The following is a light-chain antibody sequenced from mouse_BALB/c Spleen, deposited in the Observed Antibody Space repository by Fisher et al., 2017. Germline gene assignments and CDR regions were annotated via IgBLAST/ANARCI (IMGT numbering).Light chain of an antibody. CDR3: QQWSSNPWT. Sequence: IVLTQTTALMSASPGEKVTMTCSASSSVSYMYWYQQKPRSSPKPWIYLTSNLASGVPARFSGSGSGTFYSLTISSVEAEDAATYYCQQWSSNPWTFGGGTKLEIK. J-gene: IGKJ1*01. CDR1: SSVSY. V-gene: IGKV4-68*01. CDR2: LTS.